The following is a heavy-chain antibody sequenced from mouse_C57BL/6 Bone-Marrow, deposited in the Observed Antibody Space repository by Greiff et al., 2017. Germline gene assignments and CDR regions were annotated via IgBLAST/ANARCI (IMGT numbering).Heavy chain of an antibody. CDR3: ARLDYAMDY. CDR2: ISSGSSTI. CDR1: GFTFSDYG. J-gene: IGHJ4*01. V-gene: IGHV5-17*01. Sequence: EVQLQESGGGLVKPGGSLKLSCAASGFTFSDYGMHWVRQAPEKGLEWVAYISSGSSTIYYADTGKGRFTISRDNAKNTLFLQMTSLRSEDKAMYYCARLDYAMDYWGQGTSVTVSS.